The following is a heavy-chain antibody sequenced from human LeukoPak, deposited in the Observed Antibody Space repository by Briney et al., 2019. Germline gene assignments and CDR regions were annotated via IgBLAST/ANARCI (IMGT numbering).Heavy chain of an antibody. CDR1: GGSISSGSYY. Sequence: TLSLTCTVSGGSISSGSYYWSWIRQPAGKGLEWIGRVYSSGSTDYNPSLKSRLSISVDTSKIQFSLRLSSVTVADTAVYYCARHRTASDYWGQGTLVTVSS. V-gene: IGHV4-61*02. CDR2: VYSSGST. J-gene: IGHJ4*02. D-gene: IGHD3-16*02. CDR3: ARHRTASDY.